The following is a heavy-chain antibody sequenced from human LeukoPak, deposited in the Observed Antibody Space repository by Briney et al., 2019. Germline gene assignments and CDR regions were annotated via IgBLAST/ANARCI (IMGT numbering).Heavy chain of an antibody. J-gene: IGHJ6*03. V-gene: IGHV4-38-2*01. Sequence: SETLSLTCAVSGYSISSGYYWGWIRQPPGKGLEWIGSIYHSGSTYYNPSLKSRVTISVDTCKNQFFLKLSSVTAADTAVYYCARVPGMGVMVYYYYYYMDVWGKGTTVTVSS. D-gene: IGHD3-16*01. CDR1: GYSISSGYY. CDR2: IYHSGST. CDR3: ARVPGMGVMVYYYYYYMDV.